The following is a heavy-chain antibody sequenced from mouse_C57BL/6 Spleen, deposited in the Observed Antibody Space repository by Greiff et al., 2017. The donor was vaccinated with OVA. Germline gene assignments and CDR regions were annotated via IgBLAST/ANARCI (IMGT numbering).Heavy chain of an antibody. D-gene: IGHD4-1*01. CDR1: GYTFTSYW. CDR3: ARYLTGTSGYFDV. J-gene: IGHJ1*03. V-gene: IGHV1-64*01. CDR2: IHPNSGST. Sequence: VQLQQPGAELVKPGASVKLSCKASGYTFTSYWMHWVKQRPGQGLEWIGMIHPNSGSTNYNEKFKSKATLTVDTSSSTAYMQLSSLTSEDSAVYYCARYLTGTSGYFDVWGTGTTVTVSS.